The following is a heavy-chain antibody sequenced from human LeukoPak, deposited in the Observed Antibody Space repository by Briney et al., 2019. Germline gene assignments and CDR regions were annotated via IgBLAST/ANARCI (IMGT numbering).Heavy chain of an antibody. Sequence: GGSLRLSCALSGFTFSSYGMHWVRQAPGKGLEWVAVISYDGSNKYYADSVKGRFTISRDNSKNTLYLQMNSLRAEDTAVYYCARPHIDFVYGDYFDYWGQGTLVTVSS. V-gene: IGHV3-30*03. CDR1: GFTFSSYG. D-gene: IGHD4-17*01. CDR3: ARPHIDFVYGDYFDY. CDR2: ISYDGSNK. J-gene: IGHJ4*02.